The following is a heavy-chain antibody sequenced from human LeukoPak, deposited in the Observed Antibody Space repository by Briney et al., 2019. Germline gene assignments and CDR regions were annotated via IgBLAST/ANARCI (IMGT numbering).Heavy chain of an antibody. D-gene: IGHD2-21*02. Sequence: SVKVSCKASGGTFSRYAISWVRQAPGQGLEWMGRIIPILGIANYAQKFQGRVTITADKSTSTAYMELSSLRSEDTAVYYCASQVVVTSRGAFDIWGQGTMVTVSS. CDR3: ASQVVVTSRGAFDI. CDR1: GGTFSRYA. V-gene: IGHV1-69*04. CDR2: IIPILGIA. J-gene: IGHJ3*02.